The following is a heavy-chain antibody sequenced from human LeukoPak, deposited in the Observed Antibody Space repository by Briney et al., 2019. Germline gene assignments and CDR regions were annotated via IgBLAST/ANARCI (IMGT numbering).Heavy chain of an antibody. CDR1: GFIFSNYW. CDR2: IKQDGSGK. Sequence: PGGSLRLSCVASGFIFSNYWMSWVRQAPGKGLEWVANIKQDGSGKWNVDSVKGRFTISRDNAKNSLYLEMSSLRAEDTAVYYCARGGTWGSFDYWGQGTLITVSS. J-gene: IGHJ4*02. V-gene: IGHV3-7*01. CDR3: ARGGTWGSFDY. D-gene: IGHD3-16*01.